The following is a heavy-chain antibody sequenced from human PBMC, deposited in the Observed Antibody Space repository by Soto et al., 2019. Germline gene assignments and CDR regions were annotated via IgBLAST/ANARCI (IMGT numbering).Heavy chain of an antibody. J-gene: IGHJ6*03. Sequence: GGSLRLSCTASGFTFGGYLMSWFRQAPGKGLEWVGFIRSKAYGGTPEYAASVKGRFTISRDDSKSIAYLQMNSLETEDTAVYYCGSGTSPSITIFDFYMDVWGKGTTVTVSS. CDR3: GSGTSPSITIFDFYMDV. V-gene: IGHV3-49*03. D-gene: IGHD3-3*01. CDR2: IRSKAYGGTP. CDR1: GFTFGGYL.